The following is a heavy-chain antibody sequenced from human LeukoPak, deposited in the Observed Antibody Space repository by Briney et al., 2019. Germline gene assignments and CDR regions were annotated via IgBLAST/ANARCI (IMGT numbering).Heavy chain of an antibody. CDR1: GLRFGSYW. D-gene: IGHD6-13*01. CDR3: ARVAGGSSPYYFDY. V-gene: IGHV3-74*01. CDR2: INSDGSST. Sequence: PAGSPRLSCAADGLRFGSYWRHWVRQDPGKGLVWVSRINSDGSSTSYADSVKGRFTISRDNAKNTLYLQMNSLRAEDTAVYYCARVAGGSSPYYFDYWGRGTLVTVSS. J-gene: IGHJ4*02.